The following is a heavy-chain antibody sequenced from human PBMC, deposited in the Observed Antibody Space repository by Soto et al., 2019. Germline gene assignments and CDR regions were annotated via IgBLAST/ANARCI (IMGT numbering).Heavy chain of an antibody. CDR3: SSPKIAFYNRFDP. CDR1: GGSISSGDYY. CDR2: IYNSGST. J-gene: IGHJ5*02. V-gene: IGHV4-30-4*01. D-gene: IGHD3-3*02. Sequence: SETLSLTCTVSGGSISSGDYYWSWIRQPPGKGLEWIGHIYNSGSTYSNPSLKSRVTISVDTSKNQFSLKLSSVTAADTAVYYFSSPKIAFYNRFDPWGQGTSVTVSS.